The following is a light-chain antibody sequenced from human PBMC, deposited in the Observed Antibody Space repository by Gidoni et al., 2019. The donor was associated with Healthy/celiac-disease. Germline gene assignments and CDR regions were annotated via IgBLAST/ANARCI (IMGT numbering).Light chain of an antibody. CDR3: QQRSNWPLT. Sequence: EIVLTQSPATLSLSPGERATLSCRASQRVSSYLAWYQQKPGQAPRLLIYDASNRATGIPARFSGSGSGTDFTLTISSLEPEDFAVYYGQQRSNWPLTFGGGTKVEIK. CDR2: DAS. CDR1: QRVSSY. J-gene: IGKJ4*01. V-gene: IGKV3-11*01.